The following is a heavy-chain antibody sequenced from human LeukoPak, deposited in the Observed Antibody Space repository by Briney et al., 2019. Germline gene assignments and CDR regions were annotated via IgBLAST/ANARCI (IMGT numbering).Heavy chain of an antibody. CDR1: GGSFSGYY. CDR2: INHSGST. CDR3: AGDLGYSSSVYYYYYYMDV. Sequence: PSETLSHTCAVYGGSFSGYYWSWIRQPPGKGLEWIGEINHSGSTNYNPSLKSRVTISVDTAKNQFSLKLSSVTAADTAVYYCAGDLGYSSSVYYYYYYMDVWGKGTTVPVSS. D-gene: IGHD6-6*01. V-gene: IGHV4-34*01. J-gene: IGHJ6*03.